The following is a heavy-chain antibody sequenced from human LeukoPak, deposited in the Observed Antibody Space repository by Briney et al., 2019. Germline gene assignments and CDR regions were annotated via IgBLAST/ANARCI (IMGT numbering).Heavy chain of an antibody. J-gene: IGHJ1*01. D-gene: IGHD3-10*01. CDR1: GFTFSSYW. CDR2: IKHDGSEK. CDR3: ARDPDYYGSGLH. Sequence: GGSLRLSCAASGFTFSSYWMSLVHQAPGNGLEWVANIKHDGSEKYYVYSVKGRFTISRDNAKTSLLLQMNSLSAEDTAVYYCARDPDYYGSGLHWGQGTLVPVSS. V-gene: IGHV3-7*01.